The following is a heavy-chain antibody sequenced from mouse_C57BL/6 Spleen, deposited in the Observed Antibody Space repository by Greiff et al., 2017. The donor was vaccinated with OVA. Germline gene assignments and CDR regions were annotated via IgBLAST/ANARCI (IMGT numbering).Heavy chain of an antibody. CDR1: GFTFSNYW. D-gene: IGHD1-2*01. CDR2: IRLKSDNYAT. V-gene: IGHV6-3*01. CDR3: TGLTTAPYYFDY. Sequence: EVKLKESGGGLVQPGGSMKLSCVASGFTFSNYWMNWVRQSPEKGLEWVAQIRLKSDNYATHYAESVKGRFTISRDDSKSSVYLQMNNLRAEDTGIYYCTGLTTAPYYFDYWGQGTTLTVSS. J-gene: IGHJ2*01.